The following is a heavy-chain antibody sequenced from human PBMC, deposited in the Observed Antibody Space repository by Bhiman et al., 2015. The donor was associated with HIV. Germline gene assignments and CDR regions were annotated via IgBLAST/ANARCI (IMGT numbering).Heavy chain of an antibody. CDR2: ISYDGSNK. CDR3: AKGKYYGSGSYLDAFDV. J-gene: IGHJ3*01. D-gene: IGHD3-10*01. V-gene: IGHV3-30-3*01. Sequence: QVQLVESGGGVVQPGRSLRLSCAASGFTFSSYTMHWVRQAPGKGLEWVAFISYDGSNKYYADSVKGRFTISRDNSKNTLYLQMNSLKTEDTALYYCAKGKYYGSGSYLDAFDVWGQGTMVIVS. CDR1: GFTFSSYT.